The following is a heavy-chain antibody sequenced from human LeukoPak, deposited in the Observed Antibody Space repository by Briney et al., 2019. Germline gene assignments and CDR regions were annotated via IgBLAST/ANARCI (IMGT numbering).Heavy chain of an antibody. Sequence: SETLSLTCTVSGGSISSGDYYWSWIRQAPGKGLEWIGYIYYSGSTYYNPSLKSRVTISVDTSKNQFSLKLSSVTAADTAVYYCASYRIAAAGNFDYWGQGTLVTVSS. CDR3: ASYRIAAAGNFDY. CDR2: IYYSGST. D-gene: IGHD6-13*01. V-gene: IGHV4-30-4*01. J-gene: IGHJ4*02. CDR1: GGSISSGDYY.